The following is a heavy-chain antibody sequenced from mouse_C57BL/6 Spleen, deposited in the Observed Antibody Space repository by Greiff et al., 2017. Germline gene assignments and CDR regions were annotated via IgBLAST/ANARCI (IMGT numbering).Heavy chain of an antibody. V-gene: IGHV1-80*01. CDR1: GYAFSSYW. Sequence: VQLQQSGAELVKPGASVTISCKASGYAFSSYWMNWVKQRPGKGLEWIGQIYPGDGDTNYNGKFKGKATLTADKSSSTAYMQLSSLTSEDSAVYFCAGASHALAWFAYGGQGTLVTVSA. CDR3: AGASHALAWFAY. CDR2: IYPGDGDT. J-gene: IGHJ3*01.